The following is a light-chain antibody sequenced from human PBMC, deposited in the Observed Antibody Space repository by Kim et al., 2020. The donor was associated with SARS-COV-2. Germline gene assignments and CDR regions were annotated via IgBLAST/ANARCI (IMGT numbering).Light chain of an antibody. J-gene: IGKJ1*01. CDR3: QQYHTFPWT. CDR2: EVS. CDR1: QTITTW. Sequence: ASFGDRVTIPCRASQTITTWLAWYQQKPGKAPNLLIYEVSTLEDGVPSRFSGGGSGTEFTLTIASLQPDDFATYYCQQYHTFPWTFGQGTKVDIK. V-gene: IGKV1-5*01.